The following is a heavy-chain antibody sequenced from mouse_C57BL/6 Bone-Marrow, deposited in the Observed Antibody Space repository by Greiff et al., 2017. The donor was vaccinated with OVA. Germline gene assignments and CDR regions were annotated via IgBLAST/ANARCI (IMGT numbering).Heavy chain of an antibody. D-gene: IGHD1-1*01. Sequence: EVKLMESGGDLVKPGGSLKLSCAASGFTFSSYGMSWVRQTPDKRLEWVATISSGGSYTYYPDSVKGRFTISRDNAKNTLYLQMSSLKSEDTAMYYCARHGLYYGSSSGGFDYWGQGTTLTVSS. CDR3: ARHGLYYGSSSGGFDY. J-gene: IGHJ2*01. CDR1: GFTFSSYG. V-gene: IGHV5-6*01. CDR2: ISSGGSYT.